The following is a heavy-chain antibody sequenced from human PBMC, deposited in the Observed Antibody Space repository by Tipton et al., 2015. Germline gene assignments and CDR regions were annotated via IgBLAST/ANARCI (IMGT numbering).Heavy chain of an antibody. CDR1: GGPVSSGSYY. CDR2: ISHSGNT. V-gene: IGHV4-39*07. CDR3: ACQDYDSLTRDYQTVDY. J-gene: IGHJ4*02. Sequence: TLSLTCTVSGGPVSSGSYYWGWIRQPPGKGLEWIGSISHSGNTYYNPSLKSRVTMSRDTSKNQFSLKLTSVTAADTAVYYCACQDYDSLTRDYQTVDYWGQGTLVTVSP. D-gene: IGHD3-9*01.